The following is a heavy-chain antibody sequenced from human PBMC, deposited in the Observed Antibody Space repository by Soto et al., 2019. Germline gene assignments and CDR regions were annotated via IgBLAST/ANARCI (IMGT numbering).Heavy chain of an antibody. J-gene: IGHJ4*02. CDR1: GFTFSSYG. CDR2: ISDTGSSH. V-gene: IGHV3-30*18. CDR3: AKDRGGDCPDNSCYFGADY. Sequence: GGSLRLSCVGSGFTFSSYGMHWVRQAPCKGLECVAVISDTGSSHYYAASVEGRFTISRENSKNTLSLHMDRLRVEGTAVYYCAKDRGGDCPDNSCYFGADYWGQGTPVTVSS. D-gene: IGHD2-2*01.